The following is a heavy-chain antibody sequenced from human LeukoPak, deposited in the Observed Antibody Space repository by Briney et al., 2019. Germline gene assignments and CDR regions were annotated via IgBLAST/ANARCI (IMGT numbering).Heavy chain of an antibody. CDR3: AVYSKGSLYFGMDV. V-gene: IGHV3-30-3*01. J-gene: IGHJ6*02. Sequence: GGSLRLSCAASGFSFSNYAMHWVRQAPGKGLEWVTLISYDGSNKYYADSVKGRFTISRDNSKNTLFLQMNSLRAEDTAVYYCAVYSKGSLYFGMDVWGQGTTVTVSS. CDR1: GFSFSNYA. CDR2: ISYDGSNK. D-gene: IGHD4-11*01.